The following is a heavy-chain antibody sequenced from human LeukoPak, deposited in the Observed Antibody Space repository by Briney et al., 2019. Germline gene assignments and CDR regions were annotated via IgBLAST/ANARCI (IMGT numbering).Heavy chain of an antibody. Sequence: GGSLRLSCAASGFTFSSYEMNWVRQAPGKGLEWVSYISSSGRTIYYADSVKGRFTISRDNSKNTLYMQMNSLRAEDTAVYYCARGYYYGMDVWGQGTTVTVSS. J-gene: IGHJ6*02. V-gene: IGHV3-48*03. CDR3: ARGYYYGMDV. CDR2: ISSSGRTI. CDR1: GFTFSSYE.